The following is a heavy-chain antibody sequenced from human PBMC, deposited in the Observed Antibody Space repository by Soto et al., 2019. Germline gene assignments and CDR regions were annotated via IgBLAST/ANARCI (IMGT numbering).Heavy chain of an antibody. CDR1: GGSINSSSYF. CDR3: ARHYSSGSRNWFDP. J-gene: IGHJ5*02. CDR2: IYYSGST. V-gene: IGHV4-39*01. D-gene: IGHD6-19*01. Sequence: TSETLSLTCGVSGGSINSSSYFWGWVRQPPGKGLEWIGSIYYSGSTYYNPSLRSRVNISVDTSKNQFSLTLSSVTASDTPGFYCARHYSSGSRNWFDPWGQGTLVTVSS.